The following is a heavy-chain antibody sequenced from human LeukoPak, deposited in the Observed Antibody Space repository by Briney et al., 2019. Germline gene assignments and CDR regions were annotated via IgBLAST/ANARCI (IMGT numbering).Heavy chain of an antibody. Sequence: NPGGSLRLSCAASGFTFSSYEMNWVRQAPGKGLEWVSYISSSSSYIYYADSVKGRFTISRDNAKNSLYLQMNSLRAEDTAVYYCARDGEMATISPSGHDFDYWGQGTLVTVSS. V-gene: IGHV3-21*05. CDR1: GFTFSSYE. D-gene: IGHD5-24*01. J-gene: IGHJ4*02. CDR2: ISSSSSYI. CDR3: ARDGEMATISPSGHDFDY.